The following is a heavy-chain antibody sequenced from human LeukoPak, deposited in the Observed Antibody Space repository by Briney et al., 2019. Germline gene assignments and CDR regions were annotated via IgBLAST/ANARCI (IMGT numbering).Heavy chain of an antibody. D-gene: IGHD6-6*01. CDR3: ATAVTYSSSSSLDY. Sequence: ASVKVSCKVSGYTLTELSMHWVRQAPGKGLEWMGGFDPEDGETIYAQKFQGRVTMTEDTSTDTAYMELSSLRSEDTAVYYCATAVTYSSSSSLDYWGQGTLVTVSS. V-gene: IGHV1-24*01. J-gene: IGHJ4*02. CDR2: FDPEDGET. CDR1: GYTLTELS.